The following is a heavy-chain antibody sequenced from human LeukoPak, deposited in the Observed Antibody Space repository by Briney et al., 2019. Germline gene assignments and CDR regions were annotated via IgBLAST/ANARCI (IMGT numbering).Heavy chain of an antibody. D-gene: IGHD5-12*01. CDR2: ISYDGSNK. V-gene: IGHV3-30*18. J-gene: IGHJ6*02. CDR3: AKDEYSGYENGMDV. Sequence: GGSLRLSCAASGFTFSSYGMHWVRQAPGKGLEWVAVISYDGSNKYYADSVKGRFTISRDNSKNTLYLQMNSLRAEDTAVYYCAKDEYSGYENGMDVWGQGTTVTVSS. CDR1: GFTFSSYG.